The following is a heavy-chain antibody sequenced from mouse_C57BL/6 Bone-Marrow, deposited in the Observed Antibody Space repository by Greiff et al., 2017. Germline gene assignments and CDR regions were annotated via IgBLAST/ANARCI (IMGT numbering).Heavy chain of an antibody. V-gene: IGHV14-4*01. D-gene: IGHD1-1*01. CDR1: GFNIKDDY. CDR2: IDPENGDT. J-gene: IGHJ4*01. Sequence: EVQLQQSGAELVRPGASVKLSCTASGFNIKDDYMHWVKQRPEQGLEWIGWIDPENGDTEYASKFQGKATITADTSSNTAYLQLSSLTSEDTAVYYCTTWGYYYGPYYYAMDYWGQGTSVTVSS. CDR3: TTWGYYYGPYYYAMDY.